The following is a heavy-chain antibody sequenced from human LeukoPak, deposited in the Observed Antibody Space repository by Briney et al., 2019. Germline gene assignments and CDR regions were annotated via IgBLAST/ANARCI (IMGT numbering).Heavy chain of an antibody. J-gene: IGHJ6*03. CDR2: IGYDGNNK. D-gene: IGHD3-10*01. CDR1: GFTFRGCG. V-gene: IGHV3-30*02. Sequence: GGSLRLSCAASGFTFRGCGMHWVRQAPGKGLDWVAFIGYDGNNKYYVDSVKGRFTISRDNSRSTLYLQMNSLRGEDTAVYYCAKDRGTWYYMDVWGKGTTVTVSS. CDR3: AKDRGTWYYMDV.